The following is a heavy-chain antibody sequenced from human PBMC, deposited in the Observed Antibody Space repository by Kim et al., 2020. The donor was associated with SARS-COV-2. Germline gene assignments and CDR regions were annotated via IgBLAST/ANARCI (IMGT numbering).Heavy chain of an antibody. Sequence: SETLSLICTVSSGSIGDFYWSWVRQAPGKGLDWIGYIYYTGSTRYNPSLESRVTMSVDTSKNQFSLRLTSVTAADTAVYYCARHVYYDLDAFDIWGQGTMVTVSS. V-gene: IGHV4-59*08. J-gene: IGHJ3*02. CDR3: ARHVYYDLDAFDI. CDR1: SGSIGDFY. CDR2: IYYTGST. D-gene: IGHD3-22*01.